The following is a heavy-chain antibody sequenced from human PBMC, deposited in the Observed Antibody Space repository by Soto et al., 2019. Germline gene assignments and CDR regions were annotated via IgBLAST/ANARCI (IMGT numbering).Heavy chain of an antibody. CDR3: ARDRGEPITIFGVVIPAVWFDP. D-gene: IGHD3-3*01. Sequence: ASVKVSCKASGYTFTSYYMHWVRQAPGQGLEWMGIINPSGGSTSYAQKFQGRVTMTRDTSTSTVYMELSSLRSEDTAVYYCARDRGEPITIFGVVIPAVWFDPWGQGTLVTVSS. CDR2: INPSGGST. J-gene: IGHJ5*02. CDR1: GYTFTSYY. V-gene: IGHV1-46*01.